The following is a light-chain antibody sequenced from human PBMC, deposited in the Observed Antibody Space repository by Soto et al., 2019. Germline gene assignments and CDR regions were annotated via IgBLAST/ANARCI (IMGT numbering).Light chain of an antibody. Sequence: EIVLTQSPDTLSVSPGERATLSCRASQTVGSNLAWYQQKPGQAPRLLIYGASSRATGIPDRFSGSGSGTDFTLTIRRLEPDDFAVYYCQQYGSSPRTFGQGTKVDIK. V-gene: IGKV3-20*01. J-gene: IGKJ1*01. CDR3: QQYGSSPRT. CDR1: QTVGSN. CDR2: GAS.